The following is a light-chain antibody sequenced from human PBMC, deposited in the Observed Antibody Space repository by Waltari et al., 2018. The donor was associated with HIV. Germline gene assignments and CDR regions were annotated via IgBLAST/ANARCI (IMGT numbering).Light chain of an antibody. CDR3: QQFVTSPLT. CDR1: QSVSTTY. V-gene: IGKV3-20*01. J-gene: IGKJ1*01. CDR2: GAS. Sequence: EIVLTQSPGTLSLSPGQRAALSCRASQSVSTTYLAWYQQTPGQAPRLLIYGASTRATSIPDRVSGSGSGTDFTLTISRLEPEDFAVYYCQQFVTSPLTFGQGTKVEIK.